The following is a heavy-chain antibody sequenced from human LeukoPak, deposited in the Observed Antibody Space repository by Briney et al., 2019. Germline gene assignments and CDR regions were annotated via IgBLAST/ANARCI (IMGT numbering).Heavy chain of an antibody. D-gene: IGHD1-26*01. CDR3: ARDAGWGYYDL. V-gene: IGHV3-7*01. J-gene: IGHJ4*02. Sequence: GGSLRLSCVASGFTFISWVTWVRQAPGKGLEWVANIDKHGDGKYYVDSVKGRFAISRDYATNSVLLQMNSLRAEDTSVYYCARDAGWGYYDLWGQGTPVTVSS. CDR1: GFTFISW. CDR2: IDKHGDGK.